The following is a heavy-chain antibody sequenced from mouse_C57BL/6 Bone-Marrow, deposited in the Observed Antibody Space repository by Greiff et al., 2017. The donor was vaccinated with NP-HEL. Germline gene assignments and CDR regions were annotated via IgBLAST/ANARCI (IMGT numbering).Heavy chain of an antibody. D-gene: IGHD2-3*01. CDR1: GYSITSGYY. V-gene: IGHV3-6*01. J-gene: IGHJ3*01. CDR3: ARGLLHAWFAY. CDR2: ISYDGSN. Sequence: EVQVVESGPGLVKPSQSLSLTCSVTGYSITSGYYWNWIRQFPGNKLEWMGYISYDGSNNYNPSLKNRISITRDTSKNQFFLKLNSVTTEDTATYYCARGLLHAWFAYWGQGTLVTVSA.